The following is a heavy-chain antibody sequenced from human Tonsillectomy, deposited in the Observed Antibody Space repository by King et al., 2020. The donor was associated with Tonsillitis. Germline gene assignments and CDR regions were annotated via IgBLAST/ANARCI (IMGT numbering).Heavy chain of an antibody. CDR2: IRYDGSNK. Sequence: VQLVESGGGVVQPGGSLRLSCAASGFTFSNYGMHWVRQAPGKGLEWVAFIRYDGSNKFYADSVKGRFTISRDNSKNTLYLQMNSLRVEDTAVYYCAKEDYSSSWYVDSWGQGTLVTVSS. CDR1: GFTFSNYG. D-gene: IGHD6-13*01. CDR3: AKEDYSSSWYVDS. V-gene: IGHV3-30*02. J-gene: IGHJ4*02.